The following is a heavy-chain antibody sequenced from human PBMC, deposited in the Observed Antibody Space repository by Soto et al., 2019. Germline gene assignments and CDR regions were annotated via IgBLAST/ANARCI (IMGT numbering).Heavy chain of an antibody. CDR3: ARDLEVITYYYYGMDV. J-gene: IGHJ6*02. CDR2: INPSGGST. CDR1: GYTFTSYY. D-gene: IGHD3-22*01. V-gene: IGHV1-46*01. Sequence: ASVKVSCKASGYTFTSYYMHWVRQAPGQGLEWMGIINPSGGSTSYAQKFQGRVTMTRDTSTSTVYMELSSLRSEDTAVYYCARDLEVITYYYYGMDVWGQGTTVTVS.